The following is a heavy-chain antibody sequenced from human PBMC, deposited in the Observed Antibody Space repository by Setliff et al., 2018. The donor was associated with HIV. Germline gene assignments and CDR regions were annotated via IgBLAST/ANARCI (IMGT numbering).Heavy chain of an antibody. Sequence: ASVKVSCKASGYTFTTWAMHWVRQAPGQRLEWMGWINAGNGNTKYSQNFQGRVTITRDTSASTAYMELTSLRSEDTAVYYCARSQTAVVTQDYWGQGTLVTVSS. CDR2: INAGNGNT. D-gene: IGHD2-21*02. V-gene: IGHV1-3*01. CDR1: GYTFTTWA. CDR3: ARSQTAVVTQDY. J-gene: IGHJ4*02.